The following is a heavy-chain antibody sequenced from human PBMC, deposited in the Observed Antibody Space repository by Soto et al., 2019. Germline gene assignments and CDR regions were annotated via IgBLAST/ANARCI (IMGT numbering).Heavy chain of an antibody. CDR3: GRTYYYDSSGYPRRYYYYGMDV. CDR2: IIPIFGTE. Sequence: ASVKVSCKASGCTFSSYAISWVRQAPGQGREWMGGIIPIFGTENYAQKFQGRGTITADESTSTAYMELSSLRSEDTAVYYCGRTYYYDSSGYPRRYYYYGMDVWGQGTTVTVSS. J-gene: IGHJ6*02. V-gene: IGHV1-69*13. D-gene: IGHD3-22*01. CDR1: GCTFSSYA.